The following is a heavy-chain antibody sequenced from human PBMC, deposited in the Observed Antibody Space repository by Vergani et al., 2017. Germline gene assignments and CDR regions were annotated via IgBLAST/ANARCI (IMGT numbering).Heavy chain of an antibody. J-gene: IGHJ4*02. CDR3: ARDLGCSPR. Sequence: QVQLQESGPGLVKPSGTLSLTCAVSGGSISSSNWWGWVRQPPGKGLEWIGEIYHSGSTNNNPSLKSRVAKSVDKSTNQYSLKLSSVTAADTAVYYCARDLGCSPRWGQGTLVTVSS. D-gene: IGHD3-10*02. CDR2: IYHSGST. V-gene: IGHV4-4*02. CDR1: GGSISSSNW.